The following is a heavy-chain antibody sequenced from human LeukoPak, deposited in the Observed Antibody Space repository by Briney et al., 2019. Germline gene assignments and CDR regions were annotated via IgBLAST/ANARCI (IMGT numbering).Heavy chain of an antibody. D-gene: IGHD1-26*01. J-gene: IGHJ4*02. Sequence: PSETLSLTCTVSGASVSSSSCYWEWIRQPPGKGLEWVGSVFYSGSTNYNPSLKSRLTMSIDTSKNQFSLRLSSVTATDTAVYYCATRRSGSHPYYWGQGTLVTVSS. CDR1: GASVSSSSCY. CDR2: VFYSGST. V-gene: IGHV4-39*01. CDR3: ATRRSGSHPYY.